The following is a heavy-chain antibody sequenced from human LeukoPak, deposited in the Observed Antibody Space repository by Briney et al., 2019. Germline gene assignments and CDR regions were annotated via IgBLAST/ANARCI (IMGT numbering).Heavy chain of an antibody. CDR1: GYTFTGYY. CDR2: INPNSGGT. Sequence: ASVKVSCKASGYTFTGYYMHWVRQAPGQGLEWMGWINPNSGGTNYAQKFQGRVTMTRDTSISTAYMELSRLRSDDTAVYYCARGPGGYYGSESYIEWGQGTLVTVSS. V-gene: IGHV1-2*02. D-gene: IGHD3-10*01. J-gene: IGHJ4*02. CDR3: ARGPGGYYGSESYIE.